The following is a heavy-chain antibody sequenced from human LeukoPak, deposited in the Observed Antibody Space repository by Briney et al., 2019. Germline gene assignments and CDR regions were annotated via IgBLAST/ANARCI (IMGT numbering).Heavy chain of an antibody. Sequence: GGSLRLSCTPSGFTFSSHAMSWVRQAPGKGLEWVSAISGSGGSTYYADSVKGRFTISRDNSKNTLYLQMNSLRAEDTAVYYCAKDLREQWLYYFDYWGQGTLVTVSS. J-gene: IGHJ4*02. V-gene: IGHV3-23*01. CDR1: GFTFSSHA. D-gene: IGHD6-19*01. CDR2: ISGSGGST. CDR3: AKDLREQWLYYFDY.